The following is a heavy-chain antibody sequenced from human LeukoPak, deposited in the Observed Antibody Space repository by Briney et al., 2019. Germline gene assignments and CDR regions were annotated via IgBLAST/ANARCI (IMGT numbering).Heavy chain of an antibody. Sequence: GGSLRLSCAASGFTFSSYAMHWVRQAPGKGLEWVAVISYDGSNKYYADSVKGRFTISRDNSKNTLYLQMNSLRAEDTAVYSCARGLGYSYGYGINYWGQGTLVIASS. CDR3: ARGLGYSYGYGINY. CDR1: GFTFSSYA. V-gene: IGHV3-30*04. CDR2: ISYDGSNK. J-gene: IGHJ4*02. D-gene: IGHD5-18*01.